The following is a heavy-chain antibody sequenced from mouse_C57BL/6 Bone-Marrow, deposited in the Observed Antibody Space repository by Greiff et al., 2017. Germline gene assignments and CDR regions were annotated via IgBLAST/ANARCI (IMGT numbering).Heavy chain of an antibody. V-gene: IGHV5-12*01. CDR3: ARQGYYGSSLYYYAMDY. CDR1: GFTFSDYY. D-gene: IGHD1-1*01. J-gene: IGHJ4*01. CDR2: ISNGGGST. Sequence: EVKLVESGGGLVQPGGSLKLSCAASGFTFSDYYMYWVRQTPEKRLEWVAYISNGGGSTYYPDTVKGRFTISRDNAKNTLYLQMSRLKSEDTAMYYCARQGYYGSSLYYYAMDYWGQGTSVTVSS.